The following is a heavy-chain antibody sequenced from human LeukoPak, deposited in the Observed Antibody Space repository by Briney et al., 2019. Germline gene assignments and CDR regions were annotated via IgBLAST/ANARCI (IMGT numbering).Heavy chain of an antibody. CDR2: IKTDGSEK. J-gene: IGHJ4*02. D-gene: IGHD3-10*01. Sequence: GGSLRLSCTASGFTFSSYWMSWVRQAPGKGLEWVANIKTDGSEKYYVDSVKGRFTISRDNAKNSLYLQMNSLRPEDAAVYYCARDSAYDSGSYRNTNLDYWGQGTLVTVFS. CDR1: GFTFSSYW. CDR3: ARDSAYDSGSYRNTNLDY. V-gene: IGHV3-7*01.